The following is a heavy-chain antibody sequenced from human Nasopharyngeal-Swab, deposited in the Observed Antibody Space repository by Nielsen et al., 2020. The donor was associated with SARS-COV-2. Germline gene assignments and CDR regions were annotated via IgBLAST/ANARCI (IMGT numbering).Heavy chain of an antibody. CDR1: GYSFTSYW. CDR3: ARQADFWSGYVMALDY. V-gene: IGHV5-51*01. D-gene: IGHD3-3*01. CDR2: NYPGDSDT. J-gene: IGHJ4*02. Sequence: GESLKISCKGSGYSFTSYWIGWVRQMPGKGLEWMGINYPGDSDTRYSPSFQGQVTISADKSISTAYLQWSSLKASDTAMYYCARQADFWSGYVMALDYWGQGTLVTVSS.